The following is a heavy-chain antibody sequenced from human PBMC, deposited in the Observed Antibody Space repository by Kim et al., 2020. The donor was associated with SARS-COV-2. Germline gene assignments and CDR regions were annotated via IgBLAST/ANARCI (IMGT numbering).Heavy chain of an antibody. Sequence: GRFTISKENSKNTLYLQMNSLRAEDTAVYYCAKGRVNYDILTGYYPFDSWGQGTLVTVSS. J-gene: IGHJ4*02. D-gene: IGHD3-9*01. CDR3: AKGRVNYDILTGYYPFDS. V-gene: IGHV3-23*01.